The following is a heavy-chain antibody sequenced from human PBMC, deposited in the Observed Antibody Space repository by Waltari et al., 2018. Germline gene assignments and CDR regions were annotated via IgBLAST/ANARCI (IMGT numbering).Heavy chain of an antibody. V-gene: IGHV3-21*02. Sequence: EVQLVESGGGLVNPGGSLRLTCAASGLRFPVYTLAWVRQAPGKGLGCVESISSRSHDIDYGESVKGRFTISRDNSKNSLYLQMDSLGAGDTAVYYCVRDLRESRYMNFFDIWGQGTLVTVSS. J-gene: IGHJ4*02. CDR3: VRDLRESRYMNFFDI. CDR2: ISSRSHDI. CDR1: GLRFPVYT. D-gene: IGHD3-9*01.